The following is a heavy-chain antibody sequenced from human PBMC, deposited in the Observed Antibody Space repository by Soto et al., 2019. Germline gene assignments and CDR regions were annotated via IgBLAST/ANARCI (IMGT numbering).Heavy chain of an antibody. CDR3: ASGSIWGAPMDV. J-gene: IGHJ6*02. CDR2: IYYSGST. V-gene: IGHV4-31*03. CDR1: GGSISSGGYY. D-gene: IGHD3-16*01. Sequence: QVQLQESGPGLVKPSQTLSLTCTVSGGSISSGGYYWSWIRQHPGKGLEWIGYIYYSGSTYYNPSLKSRGTISVDTSKNLFSLKLSSVTAADTAVYYCASGSIWGAPMDVWGQGTTVTVSS.